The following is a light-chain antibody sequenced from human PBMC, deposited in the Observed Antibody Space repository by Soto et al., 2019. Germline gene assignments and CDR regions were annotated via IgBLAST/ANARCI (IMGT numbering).Light chain of an antibody. V-gene: IGKV1-39*01. CDR2: AAS. Sequence: DIQMTQSPSSLSASVGNRVTITCRASQSISSYLNWYQQKPGKAPKLLIYAASSLQSGVPSRFSGSGSGTDFTITISSLQPEDFATYYCQQSYSIPWTFGQGTKVEIK. J-gene: IGKJ1*01. CDR1: QSISSY. CDR3: QQSYSIPWT.